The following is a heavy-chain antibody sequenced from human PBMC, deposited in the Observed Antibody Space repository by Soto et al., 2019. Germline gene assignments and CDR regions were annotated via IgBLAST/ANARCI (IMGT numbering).Heavy chain of an antibody. D-gene: IGHD2-21*01. J-gene: IGHJ4*02. CDR2: IIPKLGSA. CDR1: GGGNLRDYR. Sequence: ASVKVSCKASGGGNLRDYRTTWVRRAPGQGLEWMGGIIPKLGSANYAQNFQGRVTVTADESTNTVYMELRSLRSDDTAAYYCARGGDGYTFGAVYWGQGTLVTVSS. CDR3: ARGGDGYTFGAVY. V-gene: IGHV1-69*13.